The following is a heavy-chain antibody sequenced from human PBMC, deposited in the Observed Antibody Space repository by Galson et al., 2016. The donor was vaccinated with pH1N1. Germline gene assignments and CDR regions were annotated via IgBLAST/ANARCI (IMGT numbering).Heavy chain of an antibody. CDR3: ARPDYVDVDLKDWYFNL. CDR1: GGSVGSNFYH. V-gene: IGHV4-39*01. D-gene: IGHD3-10*02. Sequence: SETLSLTCTVSGGSVGSNFYHSAWIRQPPGKGLEWIATIYHDANTYTNPSVKGRVTMSVDTSKKQVSLKLSSVTAADTAVYYCARPDYVDVDLKDWYFNLWGRGTLVTVSS. J-gene: IGHJ2*01. CDR2: IYHDANT.